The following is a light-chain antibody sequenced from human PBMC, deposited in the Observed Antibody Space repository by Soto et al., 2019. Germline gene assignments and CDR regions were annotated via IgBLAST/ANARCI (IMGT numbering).Light chain of an antibody. CDR2: DAS. V-gene: IGKV1-5*01. CDR3: QQYETFSGT. J-gene: IGKJ1*01. CDR1: QSISSW. Sequence: VGDRVTITCLASQSISSWLAWYQQKPGKAPKLLIYDASALPRGVPSRFSGSGSGTKFTLTIASLQPDDFATYYCQQYETFSGTFGPGTKVDIK.